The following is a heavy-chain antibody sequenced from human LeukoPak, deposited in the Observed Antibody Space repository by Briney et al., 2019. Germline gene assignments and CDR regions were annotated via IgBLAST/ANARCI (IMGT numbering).Heavy chain of an antibody. CDR2: IYYSGST. CDR1: GGSISSSSYY. Sequence: SETLSLTCTVSGGSISSSSYYWGWIRQPPGKGLEWIGSIYYSGSTYYNPSLKSRVTISVDTSKYQFSLKLSSVTAADTAVYYCAGPRAGYYGAYYMDVWGKGTMVTVSS. V-gene: IGHV4-39*01. D-gene: IGHD3-10*01. J-gene: IGHJ6*03. CDR3: AGPRAGYYGAYYMDV.